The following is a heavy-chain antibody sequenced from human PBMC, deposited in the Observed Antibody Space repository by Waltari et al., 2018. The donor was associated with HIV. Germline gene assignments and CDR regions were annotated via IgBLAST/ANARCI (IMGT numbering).Heavy chain of an antibody. CDR1: GYPFSDYG. V-gene: IGHV1-18*01. CDR2: VSTYHGNT. Sequence: QVQLLQSGSEVKRPGASVRVSCKTSGYPFSDYGITWVRQARGQGLEWLGWVSTYHGNTKFAHAVEAKIRLTIDTSRNTAYMDLTSLRSDDTAVYYCARGDRAFDVWGQGTMVTVSS. J-gene: IGHJ3*01. D-gene: IGHD1-26*01. CDR3: ARGDRAFDV.